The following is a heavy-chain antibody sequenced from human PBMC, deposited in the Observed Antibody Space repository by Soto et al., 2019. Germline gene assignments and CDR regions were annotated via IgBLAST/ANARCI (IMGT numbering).Heavy chain of an antibody. Sequence: QVQLVESGGGVVQPGRSLRLSCAASGFSFSSYGMHWVRQTPGKGLEWVAGISYDGSNKYYVDSMKGRLTISRDNSKTTLDLQMNSLRAEDTAVYYCAKDTYYHDSSGYYVFDYWGRGTLVTVSS. D-gene: IGHD3-22*01. CDR1: GFSFSSYG. V-gene: IGHV3-30*18. J-gene: IGHJ4*02. CDR2: ISYDGSNK. CDR3: AKDTYYHDSSGYYVFDY.